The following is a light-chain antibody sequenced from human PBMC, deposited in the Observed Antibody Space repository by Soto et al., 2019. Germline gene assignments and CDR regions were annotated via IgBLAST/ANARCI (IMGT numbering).Light chain of an antibody. CDR2: EVS. V-gene: IGLV2-14*01. CDR1: SSDVGSYNY. CDR3: NSYTSSTAYV. J-gene: IGLJ1*01. Sequence: QSVLTQPASVSGSPGQSITISCTGTSSDVGSYNYVSWYQLHPGKAPKLIIYEVSNRPSGVSNRFSGSKSGNTASLTISGLQAEDEADYYCNSYTSSTAYVFGTGTKVTVL.